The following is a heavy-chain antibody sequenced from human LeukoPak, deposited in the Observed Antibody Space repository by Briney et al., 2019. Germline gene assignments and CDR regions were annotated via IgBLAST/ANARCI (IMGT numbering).Heavy chain of an antibody. CDR2: INPNSGGT. CDR3: ARDLWAATREQQLVYWFDP. D-gene: IGHD6-13*01. Sequence: ASVKVSCKASGYTFTGYYMHWVRQAPGQGLAWMGWINPNSGGTNYAQKFQGRVTMTRDTSISTAYMELSRLRSDDTAVYYCARDLWAATREQQLVYWFDPWGQGTLVTVSS. CDR1: GYTFTGYY. J-gene: IGHJ5*02. V-gene: IGHV1-2*02.